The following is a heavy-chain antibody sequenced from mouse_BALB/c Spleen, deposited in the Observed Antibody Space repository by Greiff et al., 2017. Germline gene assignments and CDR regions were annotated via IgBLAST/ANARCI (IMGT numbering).Heavy chain of an antibody. Sequence: QVQLQQSGAELAKPGASVKMSCKASGYTFTSYWMHWVKQRPGQGLEWIGYINPSTGYTEYNQKFKDKATLTADKSSSTAYMQLSSLTSEDSAVYYCARSRYDVGAMDYWGQGTSVTVSS. J-gene: IGHJ4*01. V-gene: IGHV1-7*01. CDR3: ARSRYDVGAMDY. CDR2: INPSTGYT. CDR1: GYTFTSYW. D-gene: IGHD2-14*01.